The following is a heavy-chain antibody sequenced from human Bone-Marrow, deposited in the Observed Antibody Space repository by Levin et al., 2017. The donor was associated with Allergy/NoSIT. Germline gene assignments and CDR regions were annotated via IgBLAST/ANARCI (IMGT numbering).Heavy chain of an antibody. CDR1: GFSLRNARMG. J-gene: IGHJ4*02. CDR3: ARIQLITTVTTRGYYFDY. Sequence: SGPTLVKPTETLTLTCTVSGFSLRNARMGVSWIRQPPGKALEWLAHIFSSDEKSYSTSLKSRLTIPKDTSKSQVVLTMTNMDPVDTATYYCARIQLITTVTTRGYYFDYWGQGTLVTVAS. CDR2: IFSSDEK. V-gene: IGHV2-26*01. D-gene: IGHD4-17*01.